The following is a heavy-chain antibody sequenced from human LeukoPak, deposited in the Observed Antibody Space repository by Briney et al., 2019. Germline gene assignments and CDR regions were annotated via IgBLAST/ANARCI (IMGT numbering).Heavy chain of an antibody. CDR2: IYYSGST. CDR1: GGSISSSSYY. J-gene: IGHJ6*03. V-gene: IGHV4-39*01. CDR3: ARPQAAFYYYYMDV. D-gene: IGHD2-15*01. Sequence: SETLSLTCTVSGGSISSSSYYWGWIRQPPGKWLEWIGSIYYSGSTYYNPSLKSRVTISVDTSKNQFSLKLSSVTAADTAVYYCARPQAAFYYYYMDVWGKGTTVTVSS.